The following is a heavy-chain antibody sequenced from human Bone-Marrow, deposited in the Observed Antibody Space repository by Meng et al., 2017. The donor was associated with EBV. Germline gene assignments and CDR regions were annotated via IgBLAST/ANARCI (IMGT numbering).Heavy chain of an antibody. J-gene: IGHJ4*02. CDR1: GGAFRSDA. D-gene: IGHD3-10*01. Sequence: GQWLQSGGEVKKPGSSVKVSCRTSGGAFRSDAVSWVRQAPGQGLEWMGGLIPMVGAPHYAQKFQGRVTIIADESTSTHSMELNSLRSEDTAMYYCASESGRGFTPDYWGQGTLVTVSS. CDR3: ASESGRGFTPDY. CDR2: LIPMVGAP. V-gene: IGHV1-69*01.